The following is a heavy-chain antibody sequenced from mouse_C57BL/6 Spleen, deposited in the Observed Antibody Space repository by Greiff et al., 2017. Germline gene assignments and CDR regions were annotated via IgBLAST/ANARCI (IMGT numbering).Heavy chain of an antibody. D-gene: IGHD1-1*01. CDR1: GFSLTSYG. CDR2: IWSGGST. Sequence: VQLQQSGPGLVQPSQSLSITCTVSGFSLTSYGVHWVRQSPGKGLEWLGVIWSGGSTDYNAAFISRLSISKDNSKSQVFFKMNSLQADDTAIYYCARPTTVVADYYAMDYWGQGTSVTVSS. V-gene: IGHV2-2*01. CDR3: ARPTTVVADYYAMDY. J-gene: IGHJ4*01.